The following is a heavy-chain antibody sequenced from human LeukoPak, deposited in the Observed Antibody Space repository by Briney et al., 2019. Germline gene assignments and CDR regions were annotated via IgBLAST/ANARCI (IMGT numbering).Heavy chain of an antibody. J-gene: IGHJ4*02. V-gene: IGHV1-69*13. CDR3: ARDCSGITCSWNY. CDR2: IIPIFGTA. CDR1: GGTFSSYA. D-gene: IGHD2-2*01. Sequence: GASVKVSCKASGGTFSSYAISWVRQAPGQALEWMGGIIPIFGTANYAQKFQGRVTITADESTNTAYMELRSLSSDDTAMYYCARDCSGITCSWNYWGQGTLVTVSS.